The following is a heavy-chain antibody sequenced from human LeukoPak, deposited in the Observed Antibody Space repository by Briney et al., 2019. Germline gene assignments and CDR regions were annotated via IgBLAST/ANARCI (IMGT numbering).Heavy chain of an antibody. CDR1: GGSISSSSYY. CDR2: IYHSGST. Sequence: SSETLSLTCTVSGGSISSSSYYWGWIRQPPGKGLEWIGSIYHSGSTYYNPSLKSRVTISVDTSKNQFSLKLSSVTAADTAVYYCARDRWPGPIYYMDVWGKGTTVTVSS. V-gene: IGHV4-39*07. J-gene: IGHJ6*03. CDR3: ARDRWPGPIYYMDV. D-gene: IGHD4-23*01.